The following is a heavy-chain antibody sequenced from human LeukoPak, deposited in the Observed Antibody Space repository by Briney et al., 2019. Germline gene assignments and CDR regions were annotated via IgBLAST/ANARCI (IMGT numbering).Heavy chain of an antibody. CDR1: GGSFSGYY. J-gene: IGHJ5*02. Sequence: SETLSLTCAVYGGSFSGYYWSWIRQPPGKGLEWIGEINHSGSTNYNPSLKSRVTISVDTSKNQFSLKLNSVSAADTAVYYCARLTVPLRFDPWGQGTLVTVSS. CDR3: ARLTVPLRFDP. CDR2: INHSGST. V-gene: IGHV4-34*01. D-gene: IGHD2-2*01.